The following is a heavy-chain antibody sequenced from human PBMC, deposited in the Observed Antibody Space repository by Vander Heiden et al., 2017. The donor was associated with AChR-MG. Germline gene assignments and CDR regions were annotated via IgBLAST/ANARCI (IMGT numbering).Heavy chain of an antibody. CDR3: ARESAAALGY. J-gene: IGHJ4*02. CDR2: INSDGSRT. CDR1: GLTFSGHW. Sequence: EVQPVESGGDLIQPGGSLSLSCAASGLTFSGHWMHWVRQAPGKGLVWVARINSDGSRTNYADSVKGRITISRDNAKNTLYLQVNSLRAEDTAVYYCARESAAALGYWGQGTLVTVSS. V-gene: IGHV3-74*01. D-gene: IGHD2-15*01.